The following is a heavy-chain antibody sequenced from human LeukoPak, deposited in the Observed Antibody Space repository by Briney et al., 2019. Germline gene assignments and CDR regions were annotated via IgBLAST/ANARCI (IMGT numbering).Heavy chain of an antibody. D-gene: IGHD5-12*01. CDR3: ARHFGYSGYDGDY. Sequence: SLKISCXXXGYRFIKYWIAWVRQLPGKGLEWMGIVYPGDSDIRYSPSFQGRVTISADKSISTAYLQWSSLKASDTAMYYCARHFGYSGYDGDYWGQGTLVTVSS. V-gene: IGHV5-51*01. CDR1: GYRFIKYW. CDR2: VYPGDSDI. J-gene: IGHJ4*02.